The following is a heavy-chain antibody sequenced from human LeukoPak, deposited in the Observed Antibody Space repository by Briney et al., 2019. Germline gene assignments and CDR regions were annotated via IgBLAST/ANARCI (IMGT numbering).Heavy chain of an antibody. D-gene: IGHD6-19*01. J-gene: IGHJ4*02. CDR1: GGSLISYY. CDR2: IYYSGNT. CDR3: ARELSSGWAWQRRPFDY. V-gene: IGHV4-59*12. Sequence: SETLSLTCAVSGGSLISYYWSWIRQPPGKGLEWIGYIYYSGNTNYNPSLKSRVTISVDTSKNQFSLRLSSVTAADTAVYYCARELSSGWAWQRRPFDYWGRGTLVTVSS.